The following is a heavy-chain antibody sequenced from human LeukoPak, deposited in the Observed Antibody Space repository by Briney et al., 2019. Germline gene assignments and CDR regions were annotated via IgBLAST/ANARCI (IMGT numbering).Heavy chain of an antibody. CDR1: GGSFSGYY. CDR3: AREGVSGSAYLYYFDY. V-gene: IGHV4-34*01. D-gene: IGHD1-26*01. Sequence: SETLSLTCAVYGGSFSGYYWSWIRQPPGKGLEWIGEINHSGSTNYNPSLKSRVTISVDTSKNQFSLKLSSVTAADTAVYYCAREGVSGSAYLYYFDYWGQGTLVTVSS. J-gene: IGHJ4*02. CDR2: INHSGST.